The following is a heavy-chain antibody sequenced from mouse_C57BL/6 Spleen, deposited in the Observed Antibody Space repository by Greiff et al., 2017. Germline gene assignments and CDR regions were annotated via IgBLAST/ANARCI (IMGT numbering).Heavy chain of an antibody. D-gene: IGHD4-1*01. CDR2: INPNNGGT. J-gene: IGHJ4*01. V-gene: IGHV1-26*01. CDR3: ARETGTPYYAMDY. Sequence: EVQLQQSGPELVKPGASVKISCKASGYTFTDYYMNWVKQSHGKSLEWIGDINPNNGGTSYNQKFKGKATLTVDKSSSTAYMELRSLTSEDSAVYYCARETGTPYYAMDYWGQGTSVTVSS. CDR1: GYTFTDYY.